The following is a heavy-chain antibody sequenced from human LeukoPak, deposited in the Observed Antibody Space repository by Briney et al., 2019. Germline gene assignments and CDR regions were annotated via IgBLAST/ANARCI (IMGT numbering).Heavy chain of an antibody. CDR1: GGSFSGYY. CDR3: ARGVGSSSWFKYWFDP. CDR2: INHSGST. J-gene: IGHJ5*02. V-gene: IGHV4-34*01. D-gene: IGHD6-13*01. Sequence: KPSETLSLTCAVYGGSFSGYYWSWIRQPPGKGLEWIGEINHSGSTNYNPSLKSRVTISVDTSKNQFSLKLSSVTAADTAVYYCARGVGSSSWFKYWFDPWGQGTLVTVSS.